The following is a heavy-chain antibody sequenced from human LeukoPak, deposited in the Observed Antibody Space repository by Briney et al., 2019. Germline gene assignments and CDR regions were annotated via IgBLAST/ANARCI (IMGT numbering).Heavy chain of an antibody. J-gene: IGHJ4*02. D-gene: IGHD5-24*01. CDR2: IYTSGST. V-gene: IGHV4-61*02. CDR3: ARTDGYRGDY. CDR1: GGSISSGRYY. Sequence: SQTLSLTCPVSGGSISSGRYYWSWIRQPAGKGLEWIGRIYTSGSTNYNPSLKSRVTISVDTSKNQCSLKLSSVTAADTAVYYCARTDGYRGDYWGQGTLVTVSS.